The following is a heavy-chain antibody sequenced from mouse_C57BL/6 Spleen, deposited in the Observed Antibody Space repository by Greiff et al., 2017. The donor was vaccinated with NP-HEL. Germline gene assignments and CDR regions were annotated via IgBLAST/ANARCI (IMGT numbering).Heavy chain of an antibody. Sequence: VQLQQPGAELVMPGASVKLSCKASGYTFTSYWMHWVKQRPGQGLEWIGEIDPSDSYTNYNQKFKGKSTLTVDKSSSTAYMQLSSLTSEDSAVYCCALDCSGYVPFAYWDQGTLVTVSA. CDR3: ALDCSGYVPFAY. J-gene: IGHJ3*01. D-gene: IGHD3-2*02. CDR1: GYTFTSYW. CDR2: IDPSDSYT. V-gene: IGHV1-69*01.